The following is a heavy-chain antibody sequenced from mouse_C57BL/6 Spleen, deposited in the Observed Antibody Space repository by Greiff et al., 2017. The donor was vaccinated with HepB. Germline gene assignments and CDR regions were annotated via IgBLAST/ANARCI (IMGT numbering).Heavy chain of an antibody. J-gene: IGHJ2*01. CDR3: ARTEGFYYFDY. Sequence: DVKLVESEGGLVQPGSSMKLSCTASGFTFSDYYMAWVRQVPEKGLEWVANINYDGSSTYYLDSLKSRFIISRDNAKNILYLQMSSLKSEDTATYYCARTEGFYYFDYWGQGTTLTVSS. CDR2: INYDGSST. CDR1: GFTFSDYY. V-gene: IGHV5-16*01.